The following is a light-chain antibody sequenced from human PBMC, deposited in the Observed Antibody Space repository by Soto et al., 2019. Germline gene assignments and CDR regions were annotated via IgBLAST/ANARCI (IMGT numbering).Light chain of an antibody. CDR1: QSVSSSY. CDR3: QQYDDWLRLT. V-gene: IGKV3-20*01. Sequence: EIVLTQSPGTLSLSPGERATLSCRASQSVSSSYLAWYQQKPGQAPRLLIYGASSRATGIPDRFSGSGSGTDFTLTIRRLEPEDFAVYYCQQYDDWLRLTFGGGTKVEIK. CDR2: GAS. J-gene: IGKJ4*01.